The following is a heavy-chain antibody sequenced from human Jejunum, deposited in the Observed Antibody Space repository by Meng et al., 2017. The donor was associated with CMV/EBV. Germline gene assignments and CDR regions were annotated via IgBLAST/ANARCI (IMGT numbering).Heavy chain of an antibody. CDR1: GFSFDAYA. Sequence: GFSFDAYAMHWVRQTPGKGLEWVSGISWNSGSTAYVDSVKGRFTISRDNAKNSVHLQMNSLRAEDMAFYYCVKGTSPYDFWSPPDYWGQGTLVTVSS. CDR2: ISWNSGST. CDR3: VKGTSPYDFWSPPDY. V-gene: IGHV3-9*03. D-gene: IGHD3-3*01. J-gene: IGHJ4*02.